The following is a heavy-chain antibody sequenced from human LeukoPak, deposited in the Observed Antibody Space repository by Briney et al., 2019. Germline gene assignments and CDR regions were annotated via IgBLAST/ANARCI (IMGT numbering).Heavy chain of an antibody. J-gene: IGHJ6*03. Sequence: SSETLSLTCTVSGGSMTNYYWNWIRQPPGKGLEWIGYISASGTTNYNPSLMSRVTISVDTSKNQFSLKLSSVTAADTAVHYCARGLRYYYYYMDVWGKGTTVTVSS. CDR3: ARGLRYYYYYMDV. CDR2: ISASGTT. CDR1: GGSMTNYY. V-gene: IGHV4-4*09.